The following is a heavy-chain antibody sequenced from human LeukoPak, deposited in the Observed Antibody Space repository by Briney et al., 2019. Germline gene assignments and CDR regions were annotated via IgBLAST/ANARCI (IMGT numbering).Heavy chain of an antibody. J-gene: IGHJ4*02. Sequence: PSETLSLNCTVSGVSISGSSHYWGWLRQPPGQGLEWIGSIYYSGNTNYDPSLNSRVTISVDTSKNQFSLKLSSVTAADTAVYYCARRNYPYYYDFWGPGILVTVSS. CDR3: ARRNYPYYYDF. CDR1: GVSISGSSHY. CDR2: IYYSGNT. V-gene: IGHV4-39*01. D-gene: IGHD1-7*01.